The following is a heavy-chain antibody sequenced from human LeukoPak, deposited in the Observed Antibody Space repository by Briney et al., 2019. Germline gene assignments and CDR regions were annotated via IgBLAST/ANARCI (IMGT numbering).Heavy chain of an antibody. CDR1: EFTFTSYT. Sequence: GGSLRLSCAASEFTFTSYTMNWVRQAPGKGLEWVSSISSSSSYIYYADSVKGRFTISRDNAKNSLYLQINSLRAEDTAVYYCARELLSDDGAFDIWGQGTMVTVSS. CDR3: ARELLSDDGAFDI. D-gene: IGHD2-8*01. V-gene: IGHV3-21*01. J-gene: IGHJ3*02. CDR2: ISSSSSYI.